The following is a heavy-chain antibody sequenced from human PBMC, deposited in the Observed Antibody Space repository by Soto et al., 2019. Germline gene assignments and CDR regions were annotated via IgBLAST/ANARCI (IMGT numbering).Heavy chain of an antibody. CDR1: GGTFSSYA. D-gene: IGHD2-2*01. CDR2: IIPIFGTA. CDR3: ARGGVGYCISTSCLGVTYGMDV. J-gene: IGHJ6*02. V-gene: IGHV1-69*12. Sequence: QVQLVQSGAEVKKPGSSVKVSCKASGGTFSSYAISWVRQAPGQGLEWMGGIIPIFGTANYAQKFQGRVTITADESTSTAYMELSSLRSEDTAVYYCARGGVGYCISTSCLGVTYGMDVWGQGTTVTVSS.